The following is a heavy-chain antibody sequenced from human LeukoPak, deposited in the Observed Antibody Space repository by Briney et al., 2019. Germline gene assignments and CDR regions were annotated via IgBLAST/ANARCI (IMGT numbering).Heavy chain of an antibody. V-gene: IGHV3-11*06. CDR2: ISSSTSYT. CDR3: ARGYPYGSGSYYKKQGFDY. J-gene: IGHJ4*02. D-gene: IGHD3-10*01. Sequence: GGSLRLSCAASGFTFSDYYMSWIRQAPGKGLEWVSYISSSTSYTNYADSVKGRFTISRDNAKNSLYLQMNSLRAGDTAVYYCARGYPYGSGSYYKKQGFDYWGQGTLVTVSS. CDR1: GFTFSDYY.